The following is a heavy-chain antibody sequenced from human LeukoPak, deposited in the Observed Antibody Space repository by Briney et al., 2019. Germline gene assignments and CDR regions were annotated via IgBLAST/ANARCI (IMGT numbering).Heavy chain of an antibody. D-gene: IGHD3-22*01. CDR2: IIPIFGTA. J-gene: IGHJ4*02. Sequence: GASVKVSCKASGGTFSSYAISWVRQAPGQGLEWMGGIIPIFGTANYAQKFQGRVTMTEDTSTDTAYMELSSLRSEDTAVYYCATGHEIVVSSYYFDYWGQGTLVTVSS. V-gene: IGHV1-69*06. CDR3: ATGHEIVVSSYYFDY. CDR1: GGTFSSYA.